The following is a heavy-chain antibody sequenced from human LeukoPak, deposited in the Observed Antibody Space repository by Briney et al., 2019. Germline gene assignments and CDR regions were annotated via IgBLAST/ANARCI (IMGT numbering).Heavy chain of an antibody. Sequence: GGSLRLTCAASGFTFSNAWMSWLRQAPGKGLEWVGRINNKTDGETTDYAAPVKGRFTISRDDSKNTLYLQMNSLKTEDTAVYYCTTVGSGSYYLFYYYMDVWGKGTTVTVSS. V-gene: IGHV3-15*01. CDR3: TTVGSGSYYLFYYYMDV. J-gene: IGHJ6*03. CDR1: GFTFSNAW. D-gene: IGHD3-10*01. CDR2: INNKTDGETT.